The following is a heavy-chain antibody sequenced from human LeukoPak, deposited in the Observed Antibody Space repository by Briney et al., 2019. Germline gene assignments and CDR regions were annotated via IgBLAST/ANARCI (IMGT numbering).Heavy chain of an antibody. CDR2: IYYSGST. Sequence: SETLSLTCTVSGGSISSSSYYWGWIRQPPGKGLEWIASIYYSGSTYYNPSLKSRVTISVDTSKNQLSLKLSSLTSADTAVYYCARHEYSGSYYGLSWFDPWGQGTLVTVSS. CDR1: GGSISSSSYY. CDR3: ARHEYSGSYYGLSWFDP. D-gene: IGHD1-26*01. V-gene: IGHV4-39*01. J-gene: IGHJ5*02.